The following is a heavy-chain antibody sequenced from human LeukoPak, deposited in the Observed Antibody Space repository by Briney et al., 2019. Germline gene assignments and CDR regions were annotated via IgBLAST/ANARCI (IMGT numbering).Heavy chain of an antibody. CDR3: ATVGGGYDFDY. CDR2: IWYDGSNK. CDR1: GFTFSNYG. J-gene: IGHJ4*02. D-gene: IGHD3-22*01. Sequence: PGGSLRLSCAASGFTFSNYGLHWVRQAPGKGLEWVAVIWYDGSNKYYADSVKGRFTISRDNSKNTLYLQMNSLRAEDTAVYYCATVGGGYDFDYWGQGTLVTVSS. V-gene: IGHV3-33*01.